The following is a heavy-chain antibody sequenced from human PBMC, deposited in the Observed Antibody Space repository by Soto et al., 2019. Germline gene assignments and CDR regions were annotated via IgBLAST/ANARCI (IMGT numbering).Heavy chain of an antibody. D-gene: IGHD6-19*01. CDR1: GFTFSSYS. CDR2: ISSSSSYI. J-gene: IGHJ4*02. V-gene: IGHV3-21*01. CDR3: ARDLAPIAVAGRDDY. Sequence: GGSLRLSCAASGFTFSSYSMNWVHQAPGKGLEWVSSISSSSSYIYYADSVKGRFTISRDNAKNSLYLQMNSLRAEDTAVYYCARDLAPIAVAGRDDYWGQGTLVTVSS.